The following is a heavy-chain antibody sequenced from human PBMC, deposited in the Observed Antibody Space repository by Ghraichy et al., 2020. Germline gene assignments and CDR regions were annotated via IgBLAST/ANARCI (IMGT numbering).Heavy chain of an antibody. CDR1: GFTFSSYW. CDR2: INSDGSDT. J-gene: IGHJ4*02. CDR3: ARGGSDHAFDL. V-gene: IGHV3-74*01. Sequence: GALNISCAASGFTFSSYWMHWVRQAPGKGLVWVSRINSDGSDTIYADSVKGRFTTSRDNAKHTPYVQMNSLRAEDTAVYYCARGGSDHAFDLWGQGTLVTVSS.